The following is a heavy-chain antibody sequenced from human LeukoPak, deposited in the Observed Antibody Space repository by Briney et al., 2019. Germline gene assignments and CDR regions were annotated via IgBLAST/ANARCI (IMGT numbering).Heavy chain of an antibody. J-gene: IGHJ4*02. D-gene: IGHD3-22*01. CDR3: TRDEYYDTRGGFDY. CDR2: ISGYNGNT. V-gene: IGHV1-18*01. CDR1: GYTFTTYG. Sequence: GASVKVSCKASGYTFTTYGISWVRQAPGQGLEWMGWISGYNGNTKYAQKLQDRVTLTTDTSTSTAYMELRRLRSDDSAVYYCTRDEYYDTRGGFDYWGQGTLVTVSS.